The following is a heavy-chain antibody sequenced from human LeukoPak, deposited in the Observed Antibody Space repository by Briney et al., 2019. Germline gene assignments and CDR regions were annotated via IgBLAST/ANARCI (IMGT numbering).Heavy chain of an antibody. CDR1: GYSFTSHY. Sequence: ASVKVSCKASGYSFTSHYMHWVRQAPGQGLEWMGWINTNTGNPTYAQGFTGRFVFSLDTSVSTAYLQISSLKAEDTAVYYCARDRNWIAAAGMGFDPWGQGTLVTVSS. J-gene: IGHJ5*02. CDR2: INTNTGNP. D-gene: IGHD6-13*01. V-gene: IGHV7-4-1*02. CDR3: ARDRNWIAAAGMGFDP.